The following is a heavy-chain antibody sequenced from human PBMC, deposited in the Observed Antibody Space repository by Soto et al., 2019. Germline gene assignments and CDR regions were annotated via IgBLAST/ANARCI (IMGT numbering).Heavy chain of an antibody. V-gene: IGHV1-69*06. CDR2: IIPMFETT. J-gene: IGHJ5*02. Sequence: QVHLVQSGAELRKPGSSVKVSCKASGGSFSTSAITWVRQAPGQGLEWMGGIIPMFETTSYAPRFQGRVTITADKSTTSEYMEVSSLRPEDTAVYYCARGRYGSGSYFSNWFDTWGQGTLVTVSS. CDR1: GGSFSTSA. CDR3: ARGRYGSGSYFSNWFDT. D-gene: IGHD3-10*01.